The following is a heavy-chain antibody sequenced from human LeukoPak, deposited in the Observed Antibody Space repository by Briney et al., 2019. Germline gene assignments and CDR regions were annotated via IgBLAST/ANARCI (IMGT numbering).Heavy chain of an antibody. CDR2: INHSGST. V-gene: IGHV4-34*01. Sequence: SETLSLTCAVYGGSFSGYYWSWIRQPPGKGLEWIGEINHSGSTNYNPSLKSRVTISVDTSKNQFSLKLSSVTAADTAVYYCARASIVGATLSGGDFDYWGQGTLVTVSS. CDR1: GGSFSGYY. CDR3: ARASIVGATLSGGDFDY. D-gene: IGHD1-26*01. J-gene: IGHJ4*02.